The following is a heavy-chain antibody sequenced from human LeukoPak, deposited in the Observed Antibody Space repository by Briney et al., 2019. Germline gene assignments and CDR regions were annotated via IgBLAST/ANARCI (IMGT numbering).Heavy chain of an antibody. D-gene: IGHD3-22*01. J-gene: IGHJ4*02. Sequence: PSETLSLTCTVSGGSISSGSYYWSWIRQPAGKGLEWLWHIYTSGSTNYNPSLKSRVTISVDTSKNQFSLKLSSVTTADTAVYYCARHLSGYSREFDYWGQGTRVTVSS. CDR2: IYTSGST. V-gene: IGHV4-61*09. CDR1: GGSISSGSYY. CDR3: ARHLSGYSREFDY.